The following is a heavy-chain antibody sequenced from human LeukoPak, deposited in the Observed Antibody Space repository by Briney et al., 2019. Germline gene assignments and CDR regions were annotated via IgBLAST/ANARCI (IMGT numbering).Heavy chain of an antibody. Sequence: GGSLRLSCAASGFTFSSYAMTWVRQAPGKGLEWVSTISGSGGATYYADSVKGRFTISRDNSKNTLYLQMNSLRAEDTAVYYCARDPVAATGIAFDIWGQGTMVTVSS. V-gene: IGHV3-23*01. CDR1: GFTFSSYA. D-gene: IGHD2-15*01. CDR2: ISGSGGAT. J-gene: IGHJ3*02. CDR3: ARDPVAATGIAFDI.